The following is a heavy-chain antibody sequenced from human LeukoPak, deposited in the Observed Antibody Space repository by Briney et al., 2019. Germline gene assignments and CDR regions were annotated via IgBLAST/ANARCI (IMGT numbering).Heavy chain of an antibody. D-gene: IGHD4-23*01. J-gene: IGHJ4*02. V-gene: IGHV4-4*07. Sequence: PSETLSLTCTVSGGSISNYYWSWIRQPAGEGLEWIGRIYSLGSTNYNPSLKSRVTMSVDTSKNQFSLKVRSVTAADTAIYYCAKGPTVGTPTAVDYWGQGILVTVSS. CDR3: AKGPTVGTPTAVDY. CDR1: GGSISNYY. CDR2: IYSLGST.